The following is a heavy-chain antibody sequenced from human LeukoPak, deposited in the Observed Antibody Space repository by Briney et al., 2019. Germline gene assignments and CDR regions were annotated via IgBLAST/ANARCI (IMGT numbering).Heavy chain of an antibody. Sequence: SETLSLTYTVSGGSINSNLDYWGWLRQPPGKGLEWIGSIYYSGSTYYSPFLKSRVTLSVDTSKNQFSLKLNSVTAADTAVYYCSRHEVSTFFGGVTISGGFDPWGQGTQVTVSS. D-gene: IGHD3-3*01. CDR3: SRHEVSTFFGGVTISGGFDP. V-gene: IGHV4-39*01. CDR2: IYYSGST. J-gene: IGHJ5*02. CDR1: GGSINSNLDY.